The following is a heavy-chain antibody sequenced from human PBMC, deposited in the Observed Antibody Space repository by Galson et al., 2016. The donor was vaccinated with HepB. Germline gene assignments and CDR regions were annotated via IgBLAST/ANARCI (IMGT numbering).Heavy chain of an antibody. CDR2: IYYSGTT. Sequence: SETLSLTCTVSGGSISSGNYYWSWVRQPPGKRLEWIGDIYYSGTTNYKPSLKSRVTISVDTSKNQFSLRLSSVTAADTAVYYWARMDPALISGFDYWGQGTRGTVSS. CDR1: GGSISSGNYY. J-gene: IGHJ4*02. CDR3: ARMDPALISGFDY. D-gene: IGHD2-15*01. V-gene: IGHV4-61*01.